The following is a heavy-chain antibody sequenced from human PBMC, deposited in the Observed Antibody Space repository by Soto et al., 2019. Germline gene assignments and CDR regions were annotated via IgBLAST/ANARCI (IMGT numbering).Heavy chain of an antibody. CDR3: ARGVVYYYDSSGYYSGAFDI. CDR1: GGTFSSYA. CDR2: IIPIFCTA. Sequence: SVKVSCKASGGTFSSYAISWVRQAPGQGLEWMGGIIPIFCTANYAQKFQGRVTITADKSTSTAYMELSSLRSEDTAVYYCARGVVYYYDSSGYYSGAFDIWGQGTMVTVSS. D-gene: IGHD3-22*01. V-gene: IGHV1-69*06. J-gene: IGHJ3*02.